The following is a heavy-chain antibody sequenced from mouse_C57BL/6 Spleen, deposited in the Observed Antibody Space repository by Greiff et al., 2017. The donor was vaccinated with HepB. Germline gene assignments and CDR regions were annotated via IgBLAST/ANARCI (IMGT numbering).Heavy chain of an antibody. CDR3: ARESFYAMDY. CDR2: ISNGGGST. V-gene: IGHV5-12*01. CDR1: GFTFSDYY. Sequence: DVKLVESGGGLVQPGGSLKLSCAASGFTFSDYYMYWVRQTPEKRLEWVAYISNGGGSTYYPDTVKGRFTISRDNAKNTLYLQMNRLKSEDTAMYYCARESFYAMDYWGQGTSVTVSS. J-gene: IGHJ4*01.